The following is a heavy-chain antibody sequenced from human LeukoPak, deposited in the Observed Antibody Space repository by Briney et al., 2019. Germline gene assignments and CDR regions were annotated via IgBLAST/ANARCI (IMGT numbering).Heavy chain of an antibody. CDR2: IIPIFGTA. D-gene: IGHD5-18*01. CDR3: ARDLSGVTGYTYGRGIDY. CDR1: GGTFSSYA. Sequence: ASVKVSCKASGGTFSSYAISWVRQAPGQGLEWMGGIIPIFGTANYAQKFQGRVTITADESTSTAYMELSSVRAEDTAVYYCARDLSGVTGYTYGRGIDYWGQGTLVTVSS. J-gene: IGHJ4*02. V-gene: IGHV1-69*13.